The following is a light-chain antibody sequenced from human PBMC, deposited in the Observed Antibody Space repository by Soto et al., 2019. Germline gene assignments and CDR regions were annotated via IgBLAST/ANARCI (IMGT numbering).Light chain of an antibody. J-gene: IGKJ5*01. CDR2: GAS. Sequence: PGSSGPLSCTASHTFSITSLTWHQQKPGQAPRLLIFGASKRATGIPDRFSGSGSGRDFTLTISGLEPEDFAVYYCQQYGSSPRISFGQGTRLEI. V-gene: IGKV3-20*01. CDR3: QQYGSSPRIS. CDR1: HTFSITS.